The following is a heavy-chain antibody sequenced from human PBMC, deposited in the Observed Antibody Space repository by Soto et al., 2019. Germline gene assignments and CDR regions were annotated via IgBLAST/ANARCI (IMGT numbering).Heavy chain of an antibody. CDR1: GYSFTSYW. CDR2: IDPSDSYT. Sequence: PGESLKISCKGSGYSFTSYWISWVRQMPGKGLEWMGRIDPSDSYTNYSPSFQGHVTISADKSISTAYLQWSSLKASDTAMYYCARSEGDLGGASGWPFDYWGQGTLVTVPQ. J-gene: IGHJ4*02. D-gene: IGHD6-19*01. CDR3: ARSEGDLGGASGWPFDY. V-gene: IGHV5-10-1*01.